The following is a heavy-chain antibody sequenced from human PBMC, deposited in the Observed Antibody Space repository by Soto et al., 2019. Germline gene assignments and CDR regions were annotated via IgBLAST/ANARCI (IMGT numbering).Heavy chain of an antibody. D-gene: IGHD5-18*01. CDR3: ASRQLWPYYYGMDV. J-gene: IGHJ6*02. V-gene: IGHV4-4*07. CDR1: GGSISSYY. Sequence: SETLSLTCTVSGGSISSYYCSWIRQAAGKGLEWIGRIDTSGNTNYNPSLRSRVTMSVDASKNQFSLNLSSVTAADTDVYYCASRQLWPYYYGMDVWGQGTTVTVSS. CDR2: IDTSGNT.